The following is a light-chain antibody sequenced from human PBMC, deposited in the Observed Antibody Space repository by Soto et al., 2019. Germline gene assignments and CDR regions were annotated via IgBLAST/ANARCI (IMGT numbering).Light chain of an antibody. Sequence: QSALTQPASVSGSPGQTIAISCTGTNSDVGKYNYVSWYKLHPGKAPKLMIYDVTNRPPGVSDRFSGSKSGNTASLTISGLQADDEADYYCSSNTSNDTLLFGGGTKVT. CDR2: DVT. CDR1: NSDVGKYNY. V-gene: IGLV2-14*03. CDR3: SSNTSNDTLL. J-gene: IGLJ2*01.